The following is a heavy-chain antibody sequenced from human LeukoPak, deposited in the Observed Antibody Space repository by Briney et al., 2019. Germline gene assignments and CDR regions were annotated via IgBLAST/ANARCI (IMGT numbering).Heavy chain of an antibody. D-gene: IGHD7-27*01. CDR1: GYTFTNYG. J-gene: IGHJ4*02. CDR2: ISAYNGNT. Sequence: ASVKVSCKASGYTFTNYGISWVRQAPGQGLEWMGWISAYNGNTNYAQKLQGRVTMTRDTSISTAYMELSSLRSEDTAVYYCARNYLGFSYWGQGTLVTVSS. V-gene: IGHV1-18*01. CDR3: ARNYLGFSY.